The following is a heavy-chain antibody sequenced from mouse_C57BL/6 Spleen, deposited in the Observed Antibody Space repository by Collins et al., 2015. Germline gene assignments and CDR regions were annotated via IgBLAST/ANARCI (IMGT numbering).Heavy chain of an antibody. CDR2: IYPGSGST. V-gene: IGHV1-55*01. D-gene: IGHD1-1*01. Sequence: QVQLQQPGAELVKPGASVKMSCKASGYTFTSYWITWVKQRPGQGLEWIGDIYPGSGSTNYNEKFKSKATLTVDTSSSTAYMQLSSLTSEDSAVYYCARGGATTVVDPFDYWGQGTTLTVSS. J-gene: IGHJ2*01. CDR1: GYTFTSYW. CDR3: ARGGATTVVDPFDY.